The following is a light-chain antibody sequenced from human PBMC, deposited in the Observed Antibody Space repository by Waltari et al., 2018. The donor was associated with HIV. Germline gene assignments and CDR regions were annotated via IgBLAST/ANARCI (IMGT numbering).Light chain of an antibody. CDR1: SSDVGAYNL. J-gene: IGLJ3*02. CDR3: CSYVSEIVPCV. Sequence: QTALTQPASVSGSPGQSITISCTGTSSDVGAYNLVSWYQQHPGKAPRLIIYDVSERPAGVSNRCTGSKSGNTASLTIPGLQAEDEADYYCCSYVSEIVPCVFGGGTKLTVL. V-gene: IGLV2-23*02. CDR2: DVS.